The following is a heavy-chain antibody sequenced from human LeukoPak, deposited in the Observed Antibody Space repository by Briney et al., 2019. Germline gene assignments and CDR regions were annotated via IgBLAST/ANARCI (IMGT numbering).Heavy chain of an antibody. J-gene: IGHJ3*02. D-gene: IGHD1-26*01. CDR2: IYYTGIT. V-gene: IGHV4-59*08. CDR3: ARNQWDPTHRAFDI. Sequence: SETLSLTCSVSGGSITNYHWTWLRQPPGKGLEWIGSIYYTGITNYSPSLKSRVTISVDTSKNQFSLKLSSVTAADTAVYYCARNQWDPTHRAFDIWGQGTMVTVSS. CDR1: GGSITNYH.